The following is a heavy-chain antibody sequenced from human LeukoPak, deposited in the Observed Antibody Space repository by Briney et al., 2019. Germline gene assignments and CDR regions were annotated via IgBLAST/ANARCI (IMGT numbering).Heavy chain of an antibody. CDR1: GGSISSYY. D-gene: IGHD3-22*01. CDR2: IYTSGST. Sequence: SETLSLTCTVSGGSISSYYWSWIRQPAGKGLEWIGRIYTSGSTNYNPSLKSRVTMSVDTSKNQFSLKLSSVTAADTAVYYCASTPLAVTYYYDSSGSRYGMDVWGQGTTVTVSS. J-gene: IGHJ6*02. CDR3: ASTPLAVTYYYDSSGSRYGMDV. V-gene: IGHV4-4*07.